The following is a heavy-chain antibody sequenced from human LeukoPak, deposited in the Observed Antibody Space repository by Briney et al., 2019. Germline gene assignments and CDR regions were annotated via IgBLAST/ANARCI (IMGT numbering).Heavy chain of an antibody. V-gene: IGHV4-34*01. CDR2: VNYSGST. Sequence: PSETLSLTCAVYGGSFSGYYWTWIRQSPGKGLEWIGDVNYSGSTNYNPPLKSRVTMSVDTSKNQFSLKLTSVTAADSAVYYCVRDRCGGDCYPNWFDPWGQGTQVTISS. CDR1: GGSFSGYY. J-gene: IGHJ5*02. CDR3: VRDRCGGDCYPNWFDP. D-gene: IGHD2-21*02.